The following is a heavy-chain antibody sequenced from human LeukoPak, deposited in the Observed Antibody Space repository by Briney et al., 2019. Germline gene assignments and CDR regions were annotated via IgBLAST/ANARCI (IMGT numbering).Heavy chain of an antibody. J-gene: IGHJ4*02. CDR2: INHSGST. V-gene: IGHV4-34*01. CDR3: ARLRIVVVPAAIRGGYYFDY. D-gene: IGHD2-2*02. CDR1: GGSFSGYY. Sequence: SETLSLTCAVYGGSFSGYYWSWIRQPPGKGLEWIGEINHSGSTNYNPSLKSRVTISVDTSKNQFSLKLSSVTAADTAVYYCARLRIVVVPAAIRGGYYFDYWGQGTLVTVSS.